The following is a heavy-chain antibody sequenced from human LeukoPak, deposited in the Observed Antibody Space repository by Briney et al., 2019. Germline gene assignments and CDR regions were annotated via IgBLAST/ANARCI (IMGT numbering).Heavy chain of an antibody. CDR1: GFTFSSYA. CDR3: AKDRYGSGSYGAFDV. V-gene: IGHV3-30-3*02. CDR2: ISYDGSNK. D-gene: IGHD3-10*01. Sequence: GRSLRLSCAASGFTFSSYAMHWVRQAPGKGLEWVAVISYDGSNKYYADSVKGRLTISRDNSMNTLYLQMNSLRAEDTAVYHCAKDRYGSGSYGAFDVWGEGTMVTVSS. J-gene: IGHJ3*01.